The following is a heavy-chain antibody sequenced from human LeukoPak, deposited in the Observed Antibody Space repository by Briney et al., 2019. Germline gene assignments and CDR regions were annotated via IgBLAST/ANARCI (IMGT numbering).Heavy chain of an antibody. CDR2: IYYSGST. CDR1: GGSISSYY. D-gene: IGHD3-3*01. V-gene: IGHV4-59*01. Sequence: RSSETLSLTCTVSGGSISSYYWSWIRQPPGKGLEWIGYIYYSGSTNYNPSLESRVTISVDTSKNQFSLKLSSVTAADTAVYYCARAYYDFWSGYQYYFDYWGQGTLVTVSS. J-gene: IGHJ4*02. CDR3: ARAYYDFWSGYQYYFDY.